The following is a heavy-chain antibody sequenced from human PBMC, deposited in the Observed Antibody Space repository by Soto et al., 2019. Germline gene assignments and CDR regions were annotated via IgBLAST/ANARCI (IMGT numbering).Heavy chain of an antibody. Sequence: GGSLRLSCAASGFTFSSYSMNWVRQAPGKGLEWVSSISSSSSYIYYADSVKGRFTISRDNSKNTLYLQMNSLRAEDTAVYYCARERYFDCADNWFDPWGQGTLVTVSS. V-gene: IGHV3-21*01. CDR2: ISSSSSYI. CDR3: ARERYFDCADNWFDP. CDR1: GFTFSSYS. D-gene: IGHD3-9*01. J-gene: IGHJ5*02.